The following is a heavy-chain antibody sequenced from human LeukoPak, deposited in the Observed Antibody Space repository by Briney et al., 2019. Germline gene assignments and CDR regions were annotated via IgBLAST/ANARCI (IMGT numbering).Heavy chain of an antibody. J-gene: IGHJ5*02. Sequence: EASVKVSCKASGYSFISYDINWVRQATGQGLEWMGWLDPNSGNTGYAQKFQGRVTLTRNTSINTAYMELSSLRSEDTAAYYCAKMTVSGRDNWFDPWGQGILVTVSS. CDR1: GYSFISYD. V-gene: IGHV1-8*02. CDR3: AKMTVSGRDNWFDP. D-gene: IGHD6-19*01. CDR2: LDPNSGNT.